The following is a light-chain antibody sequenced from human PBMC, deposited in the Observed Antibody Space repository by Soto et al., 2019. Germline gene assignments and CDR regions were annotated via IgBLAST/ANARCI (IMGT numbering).Light chain of an antibody. CDR3: QQYGSSPLFT. Sequence: EIVWTHSPGTLSLSPGERATLSCRASQRVSSSYLAWYQQKPGQAPRLLIYGASGRATGIPDRFSGSGSGTDFTLTISRLEPEAFAVYYCQQYGSSPLFTFGPGTKVDIK. CDR1: QRVSSSY. J-gene: IGKJ3*01. CDR2: GAS. V-gene: IGKV3-20*01.